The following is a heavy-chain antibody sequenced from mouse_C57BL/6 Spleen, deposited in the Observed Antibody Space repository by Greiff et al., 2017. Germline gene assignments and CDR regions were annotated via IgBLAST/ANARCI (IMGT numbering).Heavy chain of an antibody. V-gene: IGHV1-69*01. Sequence: QVQLQQPGAELVMPGASVKLSCKASGYTFTSYWMHWVKQRPGQGLEWIGEIDPSDSSTNYNQKFKGKSTLTVDKSSSTAYMQLSSLTSEDSAVYYCARDYYGSSYVGYYFDYWGQGTTLTVSS. J-gene: IGHJ2*01. CDR1: GYTFTSYW. D-gene: IGHD1-1*01. CDR2: IDPSDSST. CDR3: ARDYYGSSYVGYYFDY.